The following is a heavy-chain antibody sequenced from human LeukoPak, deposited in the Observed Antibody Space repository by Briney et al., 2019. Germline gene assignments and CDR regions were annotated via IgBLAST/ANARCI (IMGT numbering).Heavy chain of an antibody. V-gene: IGHV3-21*04. CDR1: GFTFSTYT. D-gene: IGHD6-6*01. J-gene: IGHJ4*02. CDR2: ISSSGRNI. Sequence: GGSLRLSCAASGFTFSTYTMNWVRQAPGKGLEWVSSISSSGRNIYYADSVKGRFTISRDNSNNSLYLQMSSLRAEDTAVYYCVRYSSSSMDYWGQGTLVTVSS. CDR3: VRYSSSSMDY.